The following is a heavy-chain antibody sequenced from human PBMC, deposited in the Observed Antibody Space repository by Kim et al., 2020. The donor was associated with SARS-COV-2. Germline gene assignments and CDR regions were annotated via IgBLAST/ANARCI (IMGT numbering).Heavy chain of an antibody. Sequence: DYADPVKGRFTISRDDSTNTLYLQMNGLKTEDSAVYYCTTLQMATTIPDYWGQGTLVTVSS. D-gene: IGHD1-1*01. CDR3: TTLQMATTIPDY. J-gene: IGHJ4*02. V-gene: IGHV3-15*01.